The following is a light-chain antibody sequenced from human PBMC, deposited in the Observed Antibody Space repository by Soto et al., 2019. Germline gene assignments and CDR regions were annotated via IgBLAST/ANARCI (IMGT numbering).Light chain of an antibody. V-gene: IGKV3-20*01. CDR3: QHYGSSRT. Sequence: IVLTQSPGTLSLSPGERATLSCRASQSFSSTYLAWYQQRPGQAPRLLIYGASSRATGIPDRFSGSGSGTEFTLTISRLEPEDLAVYYCQHYGSSRTFGQGTKVEIK. CDR2: GAS. CDR1: QSFSSTY. J-gene: IGKJ1*01.